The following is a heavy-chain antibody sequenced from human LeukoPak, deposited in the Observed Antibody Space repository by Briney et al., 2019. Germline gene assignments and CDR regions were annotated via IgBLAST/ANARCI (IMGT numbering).Heavy chain of an antibody. CDR3: ARGKLERRGIYGMDV. J-gene: IGHJ6*02. CDR1: GYTFTSYD. V-gene: IGHV1-8*01. D-gene: IGHD1-1*01. CDR2: MNPNSGNT. Sequence: ASVKVSCTASGYTFTSYDINWVRQAPGQGLERMGWMNPNSGNTGYAQKFQGRVTITRNTSISTAYMELSSLRSEDTAVYYCARGKLERRGIYGMDVWGQGTTVTVSS.